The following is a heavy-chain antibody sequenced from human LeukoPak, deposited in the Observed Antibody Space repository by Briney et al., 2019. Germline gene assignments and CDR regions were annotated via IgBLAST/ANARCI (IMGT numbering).Heavy chain of an antibody. D-gene: IGHD3-9*01. Sequence: SETLSLTCTVSGGSISSGSYYWSWIRQPAGKGLEWIGRIYTSGSTNYNPSLKSRVTISVDTSKNQFSLKLSSVTAADTAVYYCARVKKRYFDWLSAFDIWGQGTMVTVSS. CDR2: IYTSGST. V-gene: IGHV4-61*02. J-gene: IGHJ3*02. CDR3: ARVKKRYFDWLSAFDI. CDR1: GGSISSGSYY.